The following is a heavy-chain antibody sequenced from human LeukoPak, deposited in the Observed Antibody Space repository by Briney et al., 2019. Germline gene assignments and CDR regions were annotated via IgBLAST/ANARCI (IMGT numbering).Heavy chain of an antibody. CDR2: MFYTGSG. CDR3: ATNLPGYSYGYWVA. D-gene: IGHD5-18*01. V-gene: IGHV4-59*01. J-gene: IGHJ5*02. CDR1: GGSMSNYY. Sequence: SETLSLTCTVSGGSMSNYYWNWIRQPPGKGLEWIGYMFYTGSGKYNPSLKSRATISVDTPKRQISLKLTSVTTADTAVYYCATNLPGYSYGYWVAWGQGTLVTVSS.